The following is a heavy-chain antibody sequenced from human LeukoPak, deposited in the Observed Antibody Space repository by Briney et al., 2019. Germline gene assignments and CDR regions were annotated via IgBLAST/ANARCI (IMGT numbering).Heavy chain of an antibody. D-gene: IGHD7-27*01. Sequence: SETLSLTCAVYGGSFSGYYWSWIRQPPGKGLEWIGEINHSGSTNYNPSLKSRVTISVDTSKNQFFLKLSSVTAADTAVYYCARGFGDQLGAFDYWGQGTLVTVSS. CDR3: ARGFGDQLGAFDY. V-gene: IGHV4-34*01. J-gene: IGHJ4*02. CDR1: GGSFSGYY. CDR2: INHSGST.